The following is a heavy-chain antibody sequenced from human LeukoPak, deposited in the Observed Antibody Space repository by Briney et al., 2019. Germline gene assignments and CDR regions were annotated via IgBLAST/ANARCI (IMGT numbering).Heavy chain of an antibody. CDR1: GGTFSSYA. CDR3: ASGAYYDFWSAKPWGYYGMDV. CDR2: IIPIFGTA. Sequence: ASVKVSCKASGGTFSSYAISWVRQAPGQGLEWMGGIIPIFGTANYAQKFQGRVTITADESTSTAYMELSSLRSEDTAVYYCASGAYYDFWSAKPWGYYGMDVWGQGTTVTVS. V-gene: IGHV1-69*13. J-gene: IGHJ6*02. D-gene: IGHD3-3*01.